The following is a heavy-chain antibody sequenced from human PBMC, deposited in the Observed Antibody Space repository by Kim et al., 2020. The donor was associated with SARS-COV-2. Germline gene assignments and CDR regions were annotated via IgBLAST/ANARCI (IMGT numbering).Heavy chain of an antibody. V-gene: IGHV5-10-1*01. CDR1: GNTLTNYW. D-gene: IGHD1-1*01. Sequence: GESLKISCRVSGNTLTNYWIIWVRQTPGTGLEWMGRIDPSDSFTDYSPSFQGHVTISADRSTSTAYLQWSSLEASDTAMYYCARLSPYKSTGYFWFDSLG. CDR3: ARLSPYKSTGYFWFDS. CDR2: IDPSDSFT. J-gene: IGHJ5*01.